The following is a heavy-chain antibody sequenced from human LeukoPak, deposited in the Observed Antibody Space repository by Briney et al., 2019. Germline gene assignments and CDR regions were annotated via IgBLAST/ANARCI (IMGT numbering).Heavy chain of an antibody. CDR1: GGSFSGYY. V-gene: IGHV4-34*01. Sequence: SETLSLTCAVYGGSFSGYYWSWIRQPPGKGLEWIGEINHSGSTNYNPSLKSRVTISVDTSKNQFSLKLNSVTAADTAVYYCARTDAYSGSYYGDDYWGQGTLVTVSS. CDR2: INHSGST. J-gene: IGHJ4*02. D-gene: IGHD1-26*01. CDR3: ARTDAYSGSYYGDDY.